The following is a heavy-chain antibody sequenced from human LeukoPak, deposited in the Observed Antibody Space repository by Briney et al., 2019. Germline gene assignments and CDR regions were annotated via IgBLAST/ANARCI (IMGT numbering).Heavy chain of an antibody. CDR3: AKDYSSGWYGAFDI. D-gene: IGHD6-19*01. V-gene: IGHV3-53*01. CDR1: GFTVSSNY. CDR2: IYSGGST. J-gene: IGHJ3*02. Sequence: PGGSLRLSCAASGFTVSSNYVSWVRQAPGKGLEWVSVIYSGGSTYYADSVKGRFTISRDNSKNTLYLQMNSLRAEDTAVYYCAKDYSSGWYGAFDIWGQGTMVTVSS.